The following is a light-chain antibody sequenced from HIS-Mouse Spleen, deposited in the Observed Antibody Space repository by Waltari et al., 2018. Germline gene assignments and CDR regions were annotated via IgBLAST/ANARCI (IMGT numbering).Light chain of an antibody. Sequence: EIVLTQSPGTLSLSPGERATLSCRASHSVSSSYLAWYQQKPGQAPRLLIYGASSRATGIPDRFSGSGSGTDFTLTISRLEPEDFAVYYCQQYGSSFTFGPGTKVDIK. J-gene: IGKJ3*01. V-gene: IGKV3-20*01. CDR2: GAS. CDR3: QQYGSSFT. CDR1: HSVSSSY.